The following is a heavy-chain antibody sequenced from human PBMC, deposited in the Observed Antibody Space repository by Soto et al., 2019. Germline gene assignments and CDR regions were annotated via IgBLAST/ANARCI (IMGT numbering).Heavy chain of an antibody. Sequence: GESLKISCKGSGYSFTSYWIGWVRQMPGKGLEWMGIIYPGDSDTRYSPSFQGQVTISADKSISTAYLQWSSLKASDTAMYYCARRKESSSSDYYYGMDVSGQGTTVTVSS. CDR1: GYSFTSYW. D-gene: IGHD6-6*01. V-gene: IGHV5-51*01. J-gene: IGHJ6*02. CDR3: ARRKESSSSDYYYGMDV. CDR2: IYPGDSDT.